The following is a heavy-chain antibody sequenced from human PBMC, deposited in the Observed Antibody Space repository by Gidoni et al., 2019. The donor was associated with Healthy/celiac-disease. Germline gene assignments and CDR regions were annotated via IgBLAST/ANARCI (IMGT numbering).Heavy chain of an antibody. CDR2: ISSSSSYI. CDR1: GVTFSSYS. V-gene: IGHV3-21*01. J-gene: IGHJ4*02. D-gene: IGHD6-19*01. Sequence: EVQLVASGGGMVKPGGSLRLSGAASGVTFSSYSMNWFRQAPGKGLEWFSSISSSSSYIYYEDPVKGRFTISRDNAKNSLYLQMNSLRAEDTAVYYCARGRFDSGWGPFDYWGQGTLVTVSS. CDR3: ARGRFDSGWGPFDY.